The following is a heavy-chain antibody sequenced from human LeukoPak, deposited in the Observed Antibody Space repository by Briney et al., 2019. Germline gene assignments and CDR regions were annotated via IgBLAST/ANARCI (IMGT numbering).Heavy chain of an antibody. J-gene: IGHJ5*02. Sequence: SETLSLTCTVSGGSISSGGYYWSWIRQPPGKGLEWIGYIYHSGSTYYNPSLKSRVTISVDRSKNQFSLKLSSVTAADTAVYYCARGPTRDSSSWYNWFDPWGQGTLVTVSS. CDR2: IYHSGST. CDR3: ARGPTRDSSSWYNWFDP. V-gene: IGHV4-30-2*01. CDR1: GGSISSGGYY. D-gene: IGHD6-13*01.